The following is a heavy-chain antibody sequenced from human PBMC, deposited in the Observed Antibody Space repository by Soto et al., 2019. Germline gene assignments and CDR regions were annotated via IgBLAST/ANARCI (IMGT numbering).Heavy chain of an antibody. CDR2: IYYSGST. D-gene: IGHD3-10*01. CDR3: ARGGYYYYYGMDV. Sequence: SETLSLTCTVSGASISSGGYYWRWVRQHPGKGLEWIAYIYYSGSTYYNPSLKSRVTISVDTSKNQFSLKLSSVTAADTAVYYCARGGYYYYYGMDVWGQGTTVTVSS. CDR1: GASISSGGYY. V-gene: IGHV4-31*03. J-gene: IGHJ6*02.